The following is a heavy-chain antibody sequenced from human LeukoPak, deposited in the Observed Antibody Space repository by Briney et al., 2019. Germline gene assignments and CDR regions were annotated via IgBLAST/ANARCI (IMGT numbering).Heavy chain of an antibody. CDR1: GGSISSKSYF. Sequence: PSETLSLTCTVSGGSISSKSYFWGWIRQPPGKGLEWIGTISYSGRTSYNPPLQRRVTISEDSSKTQFSLRLTSVPAADTALYYCARHVDSLGSGFPFDYWGQGTLVTVSS. CDR3: ARHVDSLGSGFPFDY. D-gene: IGHD3-9*01. CDR2: ISYSGRT. V-gene: IGHV4-39*01. J-gene: IGHJ4*02.